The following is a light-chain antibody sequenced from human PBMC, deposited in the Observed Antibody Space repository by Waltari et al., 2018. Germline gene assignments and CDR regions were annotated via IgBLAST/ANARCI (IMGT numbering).Light chain of an antibody. V-gene: IGLV8-61*01. CDR1: SGSLSSTSY. CDR2: KAN. CDR3: LLYMGSGIWV. J-gene: IGLJ3*02. Sequence: QTVVTQEPSLSVSPGGTVTLPCALSSGSLSSTSYASWYQQSPGQTPRTLGYKANIRAAGVPVRFSGSVLGNKAVLIITGAQAEDESTYYCLLYMGSGIWVFGGGTKLTVL.